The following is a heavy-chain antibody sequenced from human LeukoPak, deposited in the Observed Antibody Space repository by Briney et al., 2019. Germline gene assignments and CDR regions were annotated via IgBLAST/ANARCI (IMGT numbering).Heavy chain of an antibody. V-gene: IGHV4-38-2*02. Sequence: PSETLSLTCTVSGYSISSGYYWGWIRQPPGKGLEWIGSIYHSGSTYYNPSLKSRVTISVDTSKNQFSLKLSSVTAADTAVYYCARDSSVGSSGYYYRDYWGQGTLATVSS. D-gene: IGHD6-25*01. CDR2: IYHSGST. J-gene: IGHJ4*02. CDR3: ARDSSVGSSGYYYRDY. CDR1: GYSISSGYY.